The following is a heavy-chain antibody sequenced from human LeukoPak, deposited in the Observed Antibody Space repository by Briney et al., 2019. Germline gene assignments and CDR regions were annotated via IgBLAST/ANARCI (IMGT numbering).Heavy chain of an antibody. CDR2: ISSSGSTT. V-gene: IGHV3-11*01. D-gene: IGHD6-19*01. CDR1: GFTFSDYY. CDR3: ARVPRSGGSIDY. J-gene: IGHJ4*02. Sequence: GGSLRLSCAAPGFTFSDYYMTWIRQAPGKGLEWVSYISSSGSTTHYADSVKGRFTISRDNAKNSLYVQMNNLRAEDTAVYYCARVPRSGGSIDYWGQGTLVIVSS.